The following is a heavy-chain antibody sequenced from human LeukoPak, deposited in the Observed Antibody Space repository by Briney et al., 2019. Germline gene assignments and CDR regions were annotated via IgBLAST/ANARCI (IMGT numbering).Heavy chain of an antibody. CDR2: IYSGGST. J-gene: IGHJ4*02. D-gene: IGHD6-19*01. Sequence: PGGSLRLSCAASGFTVSSNYMSWVRQAPGKGLEWVSVIYSGGSTYYADSVKGRFTISRDNSKNTLYLRMNSLRAEDTAVYYCAISGYSSGWYTDYWGQGTLVTVSS. V-gene: IGHV3-66*01. CDR3: AISGYSSGWYTDY. CDR1: GFTVSSNY.